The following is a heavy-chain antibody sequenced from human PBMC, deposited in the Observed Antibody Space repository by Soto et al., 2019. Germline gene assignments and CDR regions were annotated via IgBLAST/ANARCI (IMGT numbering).Heavy chain of an antibody. J-gene: IGHJ4*02. CDR2: VSTSGRT. CDR3: ARVGVAGSLEYFDY. D-gene: IGHD6-19*01. Sequence: QVQLQESGPGLVKPSETLSLTCTVSGDSINSYYWSWLRHPAGKGLEWIGRVSTSGRTKYNPSLKSRVSMPVDTSKNQFALKLSSVTAADTAVYYCARVGVAGSLEYFDYWGRGSLVIVSS. V-gene: IGHV4-4*07. CDR1: GDSINSYY.